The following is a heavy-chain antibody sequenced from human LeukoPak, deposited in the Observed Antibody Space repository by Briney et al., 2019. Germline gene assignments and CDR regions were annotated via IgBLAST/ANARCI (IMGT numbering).Heavy chain of an antibody. V-gene: IGHV3-23*01. CDR1: GFSFSTYD. CDR2: LSRSGAGT. J-gene: IGHJ6*03. CDR3: AKCLQGYYYYYYMDV. Sequence: PGGSLRLSCAASGFSFSTYDMSWVRQAPGKGLEWVSALSRSGAGTYYADSVKGRFTISRDNSKNTLYLQMNSLRAEDTAVYYCAKCLQGYYYYYYMDVWGKGTTVTISS.